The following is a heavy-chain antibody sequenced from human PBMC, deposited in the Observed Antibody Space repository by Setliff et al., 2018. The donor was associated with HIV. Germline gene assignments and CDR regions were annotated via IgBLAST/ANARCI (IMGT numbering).Heavy chain of an antibody. D-gene: IGHD4-17*01. CDR3: ARDSTVTTGADY. J-gene: IGHJ4*02. CDR2: ISDGVERT. CDR1: GFIFKDYA. Sequence: GSLRLSCVASGFIFKDYAMSWVRHVPGKGLEGVSTISDGVERTYYADSVKGRFTISRDNAKNSLYLQMNSLRAEDTAVYYCARDSTVTTGADYWGQGTLVTVSS. V-gene: IGHV3-23*01.